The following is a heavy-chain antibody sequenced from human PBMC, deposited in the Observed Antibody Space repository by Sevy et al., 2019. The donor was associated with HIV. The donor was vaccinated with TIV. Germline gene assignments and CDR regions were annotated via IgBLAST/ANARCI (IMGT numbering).Heavy chain of an antibody. Sequence: WSLRLSCAASGFTFSSYGMHWVRQAPGKGLEWVALIWYDGSSKYYADSVKGRFTISRDNSKNTLYLQMNSLRAEDTAVYYCASGAYYYASRTENFDYWGQGTLVTVSS. J-gene: IGHJ4*02. D-gene: IGHD3-10*01. CDR2: IWYDGSSK. CDR1: GFTFSSYG. V-gene: IGHV3-33*01. CDR3: ASGAYYYASRTENFDY.